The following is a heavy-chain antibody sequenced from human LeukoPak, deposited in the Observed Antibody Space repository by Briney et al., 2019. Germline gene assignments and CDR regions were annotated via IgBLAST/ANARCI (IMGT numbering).Heavy chain of an antibody. J-gene: IGHJ4*02. CDR2: ISWNSGSI. CDR3: AKSRFYYDSSGPFDY. CDR1: GFAFDDYA. Sequence: PGRSLRLSCAASGFAFDDYAMHWVRQAPGKGLEWVSGISWNSGSIGYADSVKGRFTTSRDNAKNSLYLQMNSLRAEDMALYYCAKSRFYYDSSGPFDYWGQGTLVTVSS. V-gene: IGHV3-9*03. D-gene: IGHD3-22*01.